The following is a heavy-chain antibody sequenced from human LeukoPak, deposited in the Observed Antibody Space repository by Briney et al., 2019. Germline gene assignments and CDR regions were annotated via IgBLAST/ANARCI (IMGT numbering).Heavy chain of an antibody. CDR3: ATRSTPNYYYGMDV. CDR1: GGSISSYY. Sequence: SETLSLARTVSGGSISSYYWRWIEQPPGKGLAWIGYIYYSGSTNYNPSLKSRVTISVDTPKNQFSLKLSSVTAADTAVYYCATRSTPNYYYGMDVWGQGTTVTVSS. CDR2: IYYSGST. D-gene: IGHD2-2*01. V-gene: IGHV4-59*08. J-gene: IGHJ6*02.